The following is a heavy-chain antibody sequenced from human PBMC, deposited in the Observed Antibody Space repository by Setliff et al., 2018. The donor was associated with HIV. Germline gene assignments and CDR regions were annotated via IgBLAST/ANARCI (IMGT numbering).Heavy chain of an antibody. CDR2: IKSELDGGTT. CDR1: GFTFSNAW. D-gene: IGHD3-10*01. J-gene: IGHJ6*03. V-gene: IGHV3-15*01. Sequence: GVSLRLSCAASGFTFSNAWMNWVRQAPGKGLEWLGRIKSELDGGTTDYAAPVKDRFTISRDDSKNSLYLQMNSLKTEDTAVYYCARGRLLWSGSYYYYYMDVWGKGTTVTVSS. CDR3: ARGRLLWSGSYYYYYMDV.